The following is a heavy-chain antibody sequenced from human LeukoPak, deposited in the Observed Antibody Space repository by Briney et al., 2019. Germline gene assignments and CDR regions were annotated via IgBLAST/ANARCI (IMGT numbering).Heavy chain of an antibody. CDR1: GGSFSGYY. Sequence: SSETLSLTCAVYGGSFSGYYWTWIRQPPGKGLEWIGEFNRRGSTNYNPSLKSRVTISVDTSKNQFSLKLTSMTAADTAVYYCARDSGTTGEVKFDPWGQGTLVTVSS. D-gene: IGHD3-10*01. V-gene: IGHV4-34*01. J-gene: IGHJ5*02. CDR3: ARDSGTTGEVKFDP. CDR2: FNRRGST.